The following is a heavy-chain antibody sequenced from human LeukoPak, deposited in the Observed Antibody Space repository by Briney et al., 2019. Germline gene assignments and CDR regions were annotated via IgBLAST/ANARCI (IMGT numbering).Heavy chain of an antibody. Sequence: GGSLRLSCAASGFAFSSYAMSWVRQAPGKGLEWVSAISGSGGSTYYADSVKGRFTISRDNSKNTLYLQMNSLRAEDTAVYYCAKFIAAAGTGYYFDYWGQGTLVTVSS. CDR2: ISGSGGST. V-gene: IGHV3-23*01. D-gene: IGHD6-13*01. CDR1: GFAFSSYA. CDR3: AKFIAAAGTGYYFDY. J-gene: IGHJ4*02.